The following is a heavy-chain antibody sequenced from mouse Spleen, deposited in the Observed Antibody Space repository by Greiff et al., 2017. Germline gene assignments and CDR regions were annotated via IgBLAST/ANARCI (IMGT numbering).Heavy chain of an antibody. J-gene: IGHJ2*01. D-gene: IGHD4-1*01. V-gene: IGHV5-9-3*01. CDR2: ISSGGGNT. CDR1: GFTFSSYA. Sequence: EVHLVESGGGLVKLGGSLKLSCAASGFTFSSYAMSWVRQTPEKRLEWVATISSGGGNTYYPDSVKGRFTISRDNAKNTLYLQMSSLKSEDTAMYYCARHLGRGFDYWGQGTTLTVSS. CDR3: ARHLGRGFDY.